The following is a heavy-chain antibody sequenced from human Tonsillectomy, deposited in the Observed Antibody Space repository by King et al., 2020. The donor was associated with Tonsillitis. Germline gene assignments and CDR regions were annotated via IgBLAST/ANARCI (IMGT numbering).Heavy chain of an antibody. J-gene: IGHJ4*02. D-gene: IGHD3-3*01. CDR3: AKGGPYNFWSGYLDY. CDR1: GFTFSSYG. Sequence: QLVQSGGGVVQPGRSLRLSCVASGFTFSSYGMHWVRQAPGKGLEWVAVISYDGSNKDYADSVKGRFTISRDNSKNTLFLQMNSLRAEDTAVYYCAKGGPYNFWSGYLDYWGQGTLGTVSS. V-gene: IGHV3-30*18. CDR2: ISYDGSNK.